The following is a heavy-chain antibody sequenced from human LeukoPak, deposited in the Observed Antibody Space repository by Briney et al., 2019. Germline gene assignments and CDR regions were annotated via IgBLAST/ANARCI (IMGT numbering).Heavy chain of an antibody. CDR2: IYYSGST. CDR1: GGSISSSSYY. J-gene: IGHJ4*02. CDR3: ARFTGYSSGWYLFERQPLGWGSVDY. Sequence: PSETLSLTCTVSGGSISSSSYYWGWIRQPPGKGLEWIGSIYYSGSTYYNPSLKSRVTISVDTSKNQFSLKLSSVTAADTAVYYCARFTGYSSGWYLFERQPLGWGSVDYWGQGTLVTVSS. V-gene: IGHV4-39*01. D-gene: IGHD6-19*01.